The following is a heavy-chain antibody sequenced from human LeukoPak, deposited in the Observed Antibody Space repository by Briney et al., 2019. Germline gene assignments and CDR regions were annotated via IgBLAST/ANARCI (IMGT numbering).Heavy chain of an antibody. V-gene: IGHV3-30-3*01. CDR1: GFTFSSYA. CDR2: ISYDGSNK. D-gene: IGHD6-19*01. CDR3: ARDGIAVAGIPGTFDT. Sequence: GGSLRLSCAASGFTFSSYAMHWVRQAPGKGLEWVAVISYDGSNKYYADSVKGRFTISRDNSKNTLYLQMNSLRAEDTAVYYCARDGIAVAGIPGTFDTWGQGTMVTVSS. J-gene: IGHJ3*02.